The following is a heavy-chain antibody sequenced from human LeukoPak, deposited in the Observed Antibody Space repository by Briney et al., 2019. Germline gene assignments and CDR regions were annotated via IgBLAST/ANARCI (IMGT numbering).Heavy chain of an antibody. CDR1: GFSFRSYV. V-gene: IGHV3-23*01. CDR3: AKGLSSSYFDY. J-gene: IGHJ4*02. Sequence: GGSLRLSCAASGFSFRSYVMNWVRQAPGEGMEWVSTIGTYGNNKFYTDSVKGQFTISRDNSKNTLHLQMNSLRAEDAAIYYCAKGLSSSYFDYWGQGTLVTVSS. D-gene: IGHD3-16*02. CDR2: IGTYGNNK.